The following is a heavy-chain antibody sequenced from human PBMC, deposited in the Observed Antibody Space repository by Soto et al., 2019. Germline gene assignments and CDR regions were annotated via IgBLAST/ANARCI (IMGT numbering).Heavy chain of an antibody. Sequence: QVQLVQSGAEVKKPGSSVKVSCKASGGTFSSYTISWVRQAPGQGLEWMGRIIPILGIANYAQKFQGRVTITADKSTSTAYMELSSLRSEDTAVYYCAREAAAAGYGMDVWGQGTTVTVSS. V-gene: IGHV1-69*08. CDR2: IIPILGIA. J-gene: IGHJ6*02. D-gene: IGHD6-13*01. CDR1: GGTFSSYT. CDR3: AREAAAAGYGMDV.